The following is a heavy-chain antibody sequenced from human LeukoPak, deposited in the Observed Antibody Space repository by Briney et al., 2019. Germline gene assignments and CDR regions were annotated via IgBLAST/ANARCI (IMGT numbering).Heavy chain of an antibody. Sequence: SETLSLTCTVSGYSISSGYYWGWIRQPPGKGLEWIGSIYHSGSTSYNPSLKSRVTISVDTSKNQFSLNLSSVTAADTAVYYCARGVVAAAGRTFDFWGQGTLVTVSS. V-gene: IGHV4-38-2*02. CDR3: ARGVVAAAGRTFDF. CDR1: GYSISSGYY. CDR2: IYHSGST. D-gene: IGHD6-13*01. J-gene: IGHJ4*02.